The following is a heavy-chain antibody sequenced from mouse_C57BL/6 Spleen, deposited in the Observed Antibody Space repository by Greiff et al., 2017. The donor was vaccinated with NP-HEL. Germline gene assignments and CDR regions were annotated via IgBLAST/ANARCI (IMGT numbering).Heavy chain of an antibody. CDR3: ARGYYGSSPGFAY. J-gene: IGHJ3*01. V-gene: IGHV1-78*01. CDR1: GYTFTDHT. Sequence: VKLQESDAELVKPGASVKISCKVSGYTFTDHTIHWMKQRPEQGLEWIGYIYPRDGSTKYNEKFKGKATLTADKSSSTAYMQLNSLTSEDSAVYFCARGYYGSSPGFAYWGQGTLVTVSA. D-gene: IGHD1-1*01. CDR2: IYPRDGST.